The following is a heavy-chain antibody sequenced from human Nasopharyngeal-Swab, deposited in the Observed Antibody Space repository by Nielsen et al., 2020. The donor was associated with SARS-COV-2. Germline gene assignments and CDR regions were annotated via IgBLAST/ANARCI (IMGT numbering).Heavy chain of an antibody. J-gene: IGHJ6*03. D-gene: IGHD6-13*01. CDR1: GYTFTSYA. CDR3: ARERGGGGSSWYVDYYYYYMDV. CDR2: INAGNGNT. V-gene: IGHV1-3*01. Sequence: ASVKVSCKASGYTFTSYAMHWVRQAPGQRLEWMGWINAGNGNTKYSQKFQGRVTITRDTSASTAYMELSSLRSEDTAVYYCARERGGGGSSWYVDYYYYYMDVWGKGTTVTVS.